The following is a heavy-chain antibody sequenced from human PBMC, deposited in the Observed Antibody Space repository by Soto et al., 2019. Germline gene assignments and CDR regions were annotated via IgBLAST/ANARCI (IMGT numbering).Heavy chain of an antibody. J-gene: IGHJ4*02. CDR3: ARVKLGYCISTSCYHDY. Sequence: GGSLRLSCAASGFTFSSYSMNWVRQAPGKGLEWVSSISSSSGYIYYADSVKGRFTISRDNAKNSLYLQMNSLRAEDTAVYYCARVKLGYCISTSCYHDYWGQGTLVTVSS. CDR1: GFTFSSYS. CDR2: ISSSSGYI. V-gene: IGHV3-21*01. D-gene: IGHD2-2*01.